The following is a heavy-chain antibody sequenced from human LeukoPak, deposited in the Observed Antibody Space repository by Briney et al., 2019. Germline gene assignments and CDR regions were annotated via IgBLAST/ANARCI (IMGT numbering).Heavy chain of an antibody. J-gene: IGHJ4*02. Sequence: GGSLRLSCAASGFTFSSYCMSWVRQAPGKGLEWVANIKQDGSEKYYVDSVKGRFTISRDNAKNSLYLQMNSLRAEDTAVYYCARDPRTTGTTPIFDYWGQGTLVTVSS. CDR2: IKQDGSEK. CDR3: ARDPRTTGTTPIFDY. CDR1: GFTFSSYC. V-gene: IGHV3-7*01. D-gene: IGHD1-1*01.